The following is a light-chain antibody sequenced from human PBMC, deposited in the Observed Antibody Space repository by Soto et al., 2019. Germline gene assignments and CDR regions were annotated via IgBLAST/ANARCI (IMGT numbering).Light chain of an antibody. J-gene: IGKJ2*01. CDR3: QQYNRYSLYT. V-gene: IGKV1-5*03. Sequence: DIPMTQSPSTLSASVGDTVIITCRASQNINSWLAWYQQKAGTAPKLLIYEASKLENGVSSRFSGSGSETEFTLTFRSLQPDDFAAYYCQQYNRYSLYTFGQGTKLEIK. CDR1: QNINSW. CDR2: EAS.